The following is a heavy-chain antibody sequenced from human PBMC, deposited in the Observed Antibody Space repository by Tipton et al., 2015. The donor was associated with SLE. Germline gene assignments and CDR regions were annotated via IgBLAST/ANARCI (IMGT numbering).Heavy chain of an antibody. CDR1: GGSISSSSYY. CDR3: ARGHRVRGDPYFDY. Sequence: LRLSCTVSGGSISSSSYYWGWIRQPPGKGLEWIGSIYYSGSTYYNPSLKSRVTISVDTSKNQFSLKLSSVTAADTAVYYCARGHRVRGDPYFDYWGQGTLVTVSS. D-gene: IGHD3-10*01. CDR2: IYYSGST. V-gene: IGHV4-39*07. J-gene: IGHJ4*02.